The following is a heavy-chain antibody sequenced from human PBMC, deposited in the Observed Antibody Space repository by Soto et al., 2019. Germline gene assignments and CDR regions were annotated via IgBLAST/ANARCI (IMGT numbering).Heavy chain of an antibody. J-gene: IGHJ6*02. CDR1: GFTFSNYG. CDR3: AKDREAAPVYYGLDV. CDR2: ISYDGGNK. D-gene: IGHD6-6*01. Sequence: GGSLRLSCAASGFTFSNYGMHWVRQAPGKGLEWVAVISYDGGNKDYADSVKGRFTISRDNSKNTLYLQMNSLRAEDTAVYYCAKDREAAPVYYGLDVWGQGTTVTVSS. V-gene: IGHV3-30*18.